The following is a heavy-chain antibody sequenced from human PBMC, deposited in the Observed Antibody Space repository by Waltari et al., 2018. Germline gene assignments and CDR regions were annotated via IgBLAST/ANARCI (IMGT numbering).Heavy chain of an antibody. V-gene: IGHV1-46*01. Sequence: QVQLVQSGAEVKRPGAAVKVSCKASGYTFTDFSMHWVRQAPGQGLEWMGIRDRGGGGTNYRHKSQDRVTMTRDTSTNTVYMELGSLRSEDTAVYYCARAGTTLIWGVAEWVQGTLVTVSS. CDR3: ARAGTTLIWGVAE. J-gene: IGHJ4*02. CDR2: RDRGGGGT. CDR1: GYTFTDFS. D-gene: IGHD3-10*01.